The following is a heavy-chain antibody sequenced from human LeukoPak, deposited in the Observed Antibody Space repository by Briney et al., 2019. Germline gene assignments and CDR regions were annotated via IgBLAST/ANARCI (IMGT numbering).Heavy chain of an antibody. Sequence: GASVKVSCKASGGTFSSYAISWVRQAPGQGLEWMGGIIPILGTANYAQKFQGRVTITADESTSTAYMELSSLRSEDTAVYYCARPLLTYCSGGSCSRYYYHGMDVWGQGTTVTVSS. V-gene: IGHV1-69*01. D-gene: IGHD2-15*01. CDR3: ARPLLTYCSGGSCSRYYYHGMDV. CDR2: IIPILGTA. J-gene: IGHJ6*02. CDR1: GGTFSSYA.